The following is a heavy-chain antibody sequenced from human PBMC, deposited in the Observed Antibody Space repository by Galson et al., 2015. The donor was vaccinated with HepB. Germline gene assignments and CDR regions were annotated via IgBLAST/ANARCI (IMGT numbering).Heavy chain of an antibody. CDR1: GFTFSSYG. CDR3: AREPFGDSSGSYYFDY. V-gene: IGHV3-33*08. J-gene: IGHJ4*02. Sequence: SLRLSCAASGFTFSSYGMHWVRQAPGKGLEWVAVIWYDGSNKYYADSVKGRFTISRDNSKNTLYLQMNSLRAEDTAVYYCAREPFGDSSGSYYFDYWGQGTLVTVSS. D-gene: IGHD6-19*01. CDR2: IWYDGSNK.